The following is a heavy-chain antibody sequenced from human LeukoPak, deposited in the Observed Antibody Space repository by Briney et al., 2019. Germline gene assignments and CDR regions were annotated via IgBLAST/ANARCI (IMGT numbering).Heavy chain of an antibody. D-gene: IGHD2-2*01. Sequence: PGRSLRLSCAASGFTFSSYGMHWVRQAPGKGLEWVAVISYDGSNIYYADSVKGRFTISRDNSKNTLYLQMNSLRAEDTAVYYCAKETQDIVVVPAAMRFDYWGQGTLVTVSS. J-gene: IGHJ4*02. CDR2: ISYDGSNI. V-gene: IGHV3-30*18. CDR3: AKETQDIVVVPAAMRFDY. CDR1: GFTFSSYG.